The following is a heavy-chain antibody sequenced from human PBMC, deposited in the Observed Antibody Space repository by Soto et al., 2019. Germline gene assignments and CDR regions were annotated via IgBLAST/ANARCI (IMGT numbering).Heavy chain of an antibody. CDR2: IYYSGST. V-gene: IGHV4-59*01. CDR3: ARVASAKVFEY. D-gene: IGHD6-13*01. Sequence: AETLARTFTVAGGSISSYYWSCIRQPQGKGLEWIGYIYYSGSTNYNPSLKSRVTISVDTSKKKFSLKRSSVTAADTAVYYCARVASAKVFEYWGHVTLGTVSS. J-gene: IGHJ4*01. CDR1: GGSISSYY.